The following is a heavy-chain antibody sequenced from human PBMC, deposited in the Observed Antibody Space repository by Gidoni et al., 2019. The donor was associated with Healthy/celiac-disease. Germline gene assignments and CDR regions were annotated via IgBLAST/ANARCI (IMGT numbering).Heavy chain of an antibody. V-gene: IGHV4-61*02. Sequence: VQLQESGPGLVKPSQPLSLTCTVSRGSISSGSYYWRWIRQPAGKGLEWIGSIYTSGSTNDYPTRKSRVTIAVDTSKIQFPLKLSSVNAADTAVYYCARDGYYDSSGLNWFDLWGQGTLVTVSS. CDR3: ARDGYYDSSGLNWFDL. CDR1: RGSISSGSYY. D-gene: IGHD3-22*01. CDR2: IYTSGST. J-gene: IGHJ5*02.